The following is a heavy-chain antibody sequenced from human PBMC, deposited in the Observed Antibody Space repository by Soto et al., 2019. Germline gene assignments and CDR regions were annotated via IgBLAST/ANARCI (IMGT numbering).Heavy chain of an antibody. Sequence: ASVKVSCKAPRDTFTSYYINWVRQAPGQGLEWMGVINPHGGSTAYAQKFKGRVTLTRDTSASTVYMEVSSLTSEETAMYYCARSSGGNFGIIIQGTNWFAPWGQGTLVTSPQ. CDR1: RDTFTSYY. J-gene: IGHJ5*02. V-gene: IGHV1-46*01. D-gene: IGHD3-3*01. CDR2: INPHGGST. CDR3: ARSSGGNFGIIIQGTNWFAP.